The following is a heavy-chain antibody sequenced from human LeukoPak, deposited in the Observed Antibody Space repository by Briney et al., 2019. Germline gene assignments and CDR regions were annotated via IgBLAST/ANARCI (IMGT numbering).Heavy chain of an antibody. V-gene: IGHV5-51*01. CDR1: GYSFTSYW. J-gene: IGHJ6*03. Sequence: GESLKISCKGSGYSFTSYWIGWVRQMPGKGLEWMGIMYPGESDTRYSPSFQGKVTISADKSISTAYLQWSSLKASDTAMYYCARHRPYDSSGYYPNYYYYYMDVWGKGTTVTVSS. CDR2: MYPGESDT. D-gene: IGHD3-22*01. CDR3: ARHRPYDSSGYYPNYYYYYMDV.